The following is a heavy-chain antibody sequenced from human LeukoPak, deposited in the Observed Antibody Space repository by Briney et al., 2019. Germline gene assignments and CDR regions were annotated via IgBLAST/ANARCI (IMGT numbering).Heavy chain of an antibody. CDR1: GDSISGFY. CDR3: ARGLPSYGDYVDYYFYMDV. D-gene: IGHD4-17*01. J-gene: IGHJ6*03. CDR2: ISTSGST. V-gene: IGHV4-4*07. Sequence: SSETLALTCTVSGDSISGFYWSWIRQPAGKGLQWIGRISTSGSTNYNPSLKSRVTMSVDRSTNELSLTVRSVTAADTALYYCARGLPSYGDYVDYYFYMDVWGKGTTVTVSS.